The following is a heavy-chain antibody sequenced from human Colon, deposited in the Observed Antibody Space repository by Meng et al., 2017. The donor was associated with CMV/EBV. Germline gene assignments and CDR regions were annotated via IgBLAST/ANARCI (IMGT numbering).Heavy chain of an antibody. CDR2: ISSSSTYT. J-gene: IGHJ4*02. V-gene: IGHV3-21*01. Sequence: EVQLVESGGGLVKPGGSLRLSCAASGFTFSSYTMNWFRQAPGKGLEWVSSISSSSTYTYYADSVKGRFTISRDNAKNSLYLQMNSLRAEDTAVYYCARDGTGTTPTYFHYWGQGTLVTVSS. CDR1: GFTFSSYT. D-gene: IGHD1-7*01. CDR3: ARDGTGTTPTYFHY.